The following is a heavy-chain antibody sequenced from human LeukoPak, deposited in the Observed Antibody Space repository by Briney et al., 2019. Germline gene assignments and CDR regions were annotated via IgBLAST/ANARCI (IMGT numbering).Heavy chain of an antibody. J-gene: IGHJ4*02. D-gene: IGHD3-10*01. Sequence: SETLSLTCSVSGGSIGSYCWSWIRQPPGKGLEWIGYVCNRGTTNYNPSLRSRVTMSIDRSKNQFSLRLSSVTAADTVVYFCAASAPSYYLAFGLWGQGTLVTVSS. CDR3: AASAPSYYLAFGL. V-gene: IGHV4-59*08. CDR1: GGSIGSYC. CDR2: VCNRGTT.